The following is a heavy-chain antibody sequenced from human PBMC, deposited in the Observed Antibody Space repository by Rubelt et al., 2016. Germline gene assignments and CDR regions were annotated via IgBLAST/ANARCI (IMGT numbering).Heavy chain of an antibody. CDR2: VYYSGNT. Sequence: QLQLQESGPGLVKPSETLSLTCTVSGGSISSGSYYWAWIRQPPGKGLEWIGNVYYSGNTYYSPSLKSRVTISVDTSKNQFSLKLGSVTAAETAVYYCAAAPDSSGYYGNYDYWGQGTLVTVSS. D-gene: IGHD3-22*01. CDR1: GGSISSGSYY. J-gene: IGHJ4*02. V-gene: IGHV4-39*01. CDR3: AAAPDSSGYYGNYDY.